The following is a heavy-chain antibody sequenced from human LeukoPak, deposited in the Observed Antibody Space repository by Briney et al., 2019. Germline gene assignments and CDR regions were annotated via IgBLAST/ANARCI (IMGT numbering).Heavy chain of an antibody. D-gene: IGHD5-18*01. CDR1: EFSVGSNY. J-gene: IGHJ4*02. Sequence: PGGSLRLSCAASEFSVGSNYMTWVRQAPGKVLEWVAVISYDGSNKYYADSVKGRFTISRDNSKNTLYLQMNSLRAEDTAVYYCARDLHSYGQTALGYWGQGTLVTVSS. CDR3: ARDLHSYGQTALGY. CDR2: ISYDGSNK. V-gene: IGHV3-30*03.